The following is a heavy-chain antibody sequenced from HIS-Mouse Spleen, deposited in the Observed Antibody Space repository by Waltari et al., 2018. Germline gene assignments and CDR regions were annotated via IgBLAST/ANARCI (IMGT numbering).Heavy chain of an antibody. D-gene: IGHD6-13*01. CDR1: GGPISSSSSY. V-gene: IGHV4-39*07. CDR2: IYYSGST. Sequence: QLQLQESGPGLGKPSETLSLPCTVAGGPISSSSSYWGWLRQPPGKGLEWIGSIYYSGSTYYNPSLKSRVTISVDTSKNQFSLKLSSVTAADTAVYYCAREIPYSSSWYDWYFDLWGRGTLVTVSS. CDR3: AREIPYSSSWYDWYFDL. J-gene: IGHJ2*01.